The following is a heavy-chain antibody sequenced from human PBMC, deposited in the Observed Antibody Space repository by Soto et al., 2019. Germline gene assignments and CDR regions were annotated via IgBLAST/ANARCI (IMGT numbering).Heavy chain of an antibody. V-gene: IGHV3-7*01. Sequence: EVQLVESGGGLVQPGGSLSLSCEASGFTFRSSWMSWVRQAPGKGLEWVSYIKPDGSETYDVDSVRGRFTISRDNAKNSLYLQMNSLRAEDTALYYGARDPSFGAFDIWGQGTMVTVSA. J-gene: IGHJ3*02. D-gene: IGHD3-10*01. CDR1: GFTFRSSW. CDR2: IKPDGSET. CDR3: ARDPSFGAFDI.